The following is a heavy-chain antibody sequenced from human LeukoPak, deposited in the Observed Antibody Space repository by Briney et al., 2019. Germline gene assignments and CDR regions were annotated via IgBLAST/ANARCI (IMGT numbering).Heavy chain of an antibody. Sequence: GGSLRLSCAASGFTVSSNYMSWVRQAPGKGLEWVSVIYSGGSTYYADSVKARFTISRDNSKNTLYLQMNSLRAEDTAVYYCARDTAYYYGSGSYDWGQGTLVTVSS. V-gene: IGHV3-53*01. CDR3: ARDTAYYYGSGSYD. CDR2: IYSGGST. CDR1: GFTVSSNY. D-gene: IGHD3-10*01. J-gene: IGHJ4*02.